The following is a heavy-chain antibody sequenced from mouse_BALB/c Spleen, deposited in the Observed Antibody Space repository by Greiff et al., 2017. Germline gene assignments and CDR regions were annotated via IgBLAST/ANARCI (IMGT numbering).Heavy chain of an antibody. D-gene: IGHD2-4*01. CDR3: ASGGDYDGTEDAMDY. V-gene: IGHV1-9*01. CDR1: GYTFSSYW. Sequence: QVHVKQSGAELMKPGASVKISCKATGYTFSSYWIEWVKQRPGHGLEWIGEILPGSGSTNYNEKFKGKATFTADTSSNTAYMQLSSLTSEDSAVYYCASGGDYDGTEDAMDYWGQGTSVTVSS. CDR2: ILPGSGST. J-gene: IGHJ4*01.